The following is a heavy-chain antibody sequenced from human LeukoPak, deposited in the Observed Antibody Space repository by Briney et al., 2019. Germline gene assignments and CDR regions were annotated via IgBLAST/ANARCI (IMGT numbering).Heavy chain of an antibody. CDR3: AKGYRGGYSYATFDY. D-gene: IGHD5-18*01. Sequence: PGGSLRLSCAASGFTFDDYAMHWVRQAPGKGLEWVSGISWNSGSIGYADSVKGRFTISTDNAKNFLYLQMNSLRAEDTALYYCAKGYRGGYSYATFDYWGQGTLVTVSS. CDR1: GFTFDDYA. J-gene: IGHJ4*02. V-gene: IGHV3-9*01. CDR2: ISWNSGSI.